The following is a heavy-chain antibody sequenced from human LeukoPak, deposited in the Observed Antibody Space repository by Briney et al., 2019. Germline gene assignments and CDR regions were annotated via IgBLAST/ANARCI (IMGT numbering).Heavy chain of an antibody. CDR2: ISSSGSTI. D-gene: IGHD6-19*01. V-gene: IGHV3-48*04. Sequence: QSGGSLRLSCAASGFTFSSYSMNWVRQAPGKGLEWVSSISSSGSTIYYADSVKGRFTISRDNAKNSLYLQMNSLRAEDTAVYYCARDGSGAIYFDYWGQGTLVTVSS. CDR3: ARDGSGAIYFDY. J-gene: IGHJ4*02. CDR1: GFTFSSYS.